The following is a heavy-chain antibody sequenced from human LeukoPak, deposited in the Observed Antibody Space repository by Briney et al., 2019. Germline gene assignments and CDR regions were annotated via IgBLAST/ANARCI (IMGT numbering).Heavy chain of an antibody. CDR2: TSSDGSSK. V-gene: IGHV3-30*18. CDR3: AKAAYCTSTSCHFSGYAQRPLDS. D-gene: IGHD2-2*01. Sequence: GRSLRLSCVASGFTFNTYGIHWVRQAPGKGLEWVAGTSSDGSSKDYADSVKGRFTISRDNSKNTLYLQMNSLRAEDTAVYYCAKAAYCTSTSCHFSGYAQRPLDSWGQGTLVTVPS. J-gene: IGHJ4*02. CDR1: GFTFNTYG.